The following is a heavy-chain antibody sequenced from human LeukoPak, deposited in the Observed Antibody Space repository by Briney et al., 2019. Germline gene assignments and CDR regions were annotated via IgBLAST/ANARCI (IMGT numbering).Heavy chain of an antibody. CDR2: INPSGGST. V-gene: IGHV1-46*01. J-gene: IGHJ4*02. Sequence: ASVKVSCKASGYTFTSYYMHWVRQAPGQGHEWMGIINPSGGSTTYAQKFQGRVTITRDMSTSTVYMELSSLRSEDTAVYYCARENYYDSTGYKFDYWGQGTLVTVSS. CDR1: GYTFTSYY. CDR3: ARENYYDSTGYKFDY. D-gene: IGHD3-22*01.